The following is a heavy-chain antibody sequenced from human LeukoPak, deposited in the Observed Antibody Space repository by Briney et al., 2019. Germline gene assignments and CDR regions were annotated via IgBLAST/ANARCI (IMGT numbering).Heavy chain of an antibody. J-gene: IGHJ4*02. D-gene: IGHD6-13*01. Sequence: SETLSLTCVVSGGSISSGAYYWTWIRQPAGKGLEWIGRIYISGSTNYNPSLKSRVTISVDASKNQLYMKMTSVTAADTAVYYCARGVSAAGFDYWGQGTLVTVSS. CDR2: IYISGST. V-gene: IGHV4-61*02. CDR3: ARGVSAAGFDY. CDR1: GGSISSGAYY.